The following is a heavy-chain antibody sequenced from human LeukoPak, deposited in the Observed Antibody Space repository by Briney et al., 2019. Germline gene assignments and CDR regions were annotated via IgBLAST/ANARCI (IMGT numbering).Heavy chain of an antibody. Sequence: PGGSLRLSCAASGFIFSDYYMTWIRQAPGKGLEWLSYISGSGSDTNYADSVKGRFTTSRDNAKNSLYLQMNSLRAEDTAVYYCARVAAAGQYIWFDPWGQGTLVTVSS. CDR3: ARVAAAGQYIWFDP. D-gene: IGHD6-13*01. J-gene: IGHJ5*02. V-gene: IGHV3-11*05. CDR2: ISGSGSDT. CDR1: GFIFSDYY.